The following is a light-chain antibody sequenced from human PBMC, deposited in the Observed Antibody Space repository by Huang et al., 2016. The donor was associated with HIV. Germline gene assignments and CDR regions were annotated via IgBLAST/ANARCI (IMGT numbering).Light chain of an antibody. V-gene: IGKV3-20*01. CDR3: QQYGSSPYS. J-gene: IGKJ2*03. Sequence: EIVLTQSPGPLSLSAGERATLSCRASQIISSGDLAWYQHKPGQSPGLLIYGASNRATGTPDSFSGRGSGTDFTLTINGLEPEDSAVYLCQQYGSSPYSFGQGTKVEIK. CDR2: GAS. CDR1: QIISSGD.